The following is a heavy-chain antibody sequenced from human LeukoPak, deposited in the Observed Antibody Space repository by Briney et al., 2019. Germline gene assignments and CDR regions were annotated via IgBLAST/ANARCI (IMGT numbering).Heavy chain of an antibody. D-gene: IGHD2-2*01. Sequence: ATVKISCKVSGYTFTDNYMHWVQQAPGKGLEWMGLVDPEDGETIYAEKFQGRVTITADTSTDTAYMELSSLRSEDTAVYYCATNPRYCSSTSCYFPWGQGTLVTVSS. CDR3: ATNPRYCSSTSCYFP. CDR2: VDPEDGET. V-gene: IGHV1-69-2*01. CDR1: GYTFTDNY. J-gene: IGHJ5*02.